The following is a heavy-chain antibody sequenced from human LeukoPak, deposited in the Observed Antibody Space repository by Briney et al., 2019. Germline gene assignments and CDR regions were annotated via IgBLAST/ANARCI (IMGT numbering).Heavy chain of an antibody. D-gene: IGHD2-15*01. J-gene: IGHJ3*02. CDR2: ISYDGSNQ. CDR1: GFIFYAYT. Sequence: GGSLRLSCAASGFIFYAYTVHWVRQAPGKGLEWVALISYDGSNQYFADSVKGRFTISRDNSQNTLYLQMNGLRAEDTGVYYCATNAVVVAATGVLDIWGQGTMVTVSS. CDR3: ATNAVVVAATGVLDI. V-gene: IGHV3-30*14.